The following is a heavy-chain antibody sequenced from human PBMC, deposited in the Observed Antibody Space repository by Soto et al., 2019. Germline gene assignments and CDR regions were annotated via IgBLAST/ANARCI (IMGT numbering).Heavy chain of an antibody. CDR3: ARGMLRIAAAGNSRYNWFDP. J-gene: IGHJ5*02. CDR1: GFTFSSYD. D-gene: IGHD6-13*01. Sequence: EVQLVESGGGLVQPGGSLRLSCAASGFTFSSYDMHWVRQATGKGLEWVSATGTAGDTYYPGSVKGRFTISRENAKNSLYLQMNSLRAGDTAVYYCARGMLRIAAAGNSRYNWFDPWGQGTLVTVSS. V-gene: IGHV3-13*01. CDR2: TGTAGDT.